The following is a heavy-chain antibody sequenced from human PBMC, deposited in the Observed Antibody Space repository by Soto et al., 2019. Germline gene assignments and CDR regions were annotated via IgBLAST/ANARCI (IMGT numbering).Heavy chain of an antibody. J-gene: IGHJ3*02. Sequence: EVQLLESGGGLVQPGGSLRLSCAASGFTFSSYAMSWVRQAPGKGLEWVSAISGSGGSTYYADSVKGRFTISRDNSKNTLYLHMNSLRAEDTAIYYCAKNHYYDSSGYYPWEDAFDIWGQGTMVTVSS. D-gene: IGHD3-22*01. CDR3: AKNHYYDSSGYYPWEDAFDI. CDR1: GFTFSSYA. CDR2: ISGSGGST. V-gene: IGHV3-23*01.